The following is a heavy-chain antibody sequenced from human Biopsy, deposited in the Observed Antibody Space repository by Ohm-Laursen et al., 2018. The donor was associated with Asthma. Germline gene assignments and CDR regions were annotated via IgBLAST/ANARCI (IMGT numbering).Heavy chain of an antibody. J-gene: IGHJ4*02. CDR3: AGFCSGGNCPDH. Sequence: SQTLSLTCTVSPGSISDYWWNWIRQFPGKGLEWIGYVYSTGSTMYNPSLKSRVTISVDTSINQVSLKLSSVIAADTAVYYCAGFCSGGNCPDHWGQGTLVTVSS. CDR1: PGSISDYW. V-gene: IGHV4-59*01. D-gene: IGHD2-15*01. CDR2: VYSTGST.